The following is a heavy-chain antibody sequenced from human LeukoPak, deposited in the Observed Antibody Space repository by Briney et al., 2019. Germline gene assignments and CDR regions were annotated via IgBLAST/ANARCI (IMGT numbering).Heavy chain of an antibody. J-gene: IGHJ3*02. CDR2: ISGSGGST. Sequence: QTGGSLRLSCAASGFTFSSYAMSWVRQAPGKGLEWVSGISGSGGSTYYADSVKGRFTISRDNSKNTLYLPMNSLRDEDTAVYYCARHLVPAAMLTAFDIWGQGTMVTVSS. CDR1: GFTFSSYA. CDR3: ARHLVPAAMLTAFDI. D-gene: IGHD2-2*01. V-gene: IGHV3-23*01.